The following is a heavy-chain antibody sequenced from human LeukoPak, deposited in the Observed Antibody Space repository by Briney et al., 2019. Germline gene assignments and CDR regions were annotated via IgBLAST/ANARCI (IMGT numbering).Heavy chain of an antibody. CDR2: ISYDGSNK. CDR3: AKAVYDSSGYCDY. V-gene: IGHV3-30*18. Sequence: GRSLRLSCAASGFTFSSYGMHWVRQAPGKGLEWVAVISYDGSNKYYADSVKGRFTISRDNSKNTLYLQMNSLRAEDTAVYYCAKAVYDSSGYCDYWGQGTLVTVSS. D-gene: IGHD3-22*01. CDR1: GFTFSSYG. J-gene: IGHJ4*02.